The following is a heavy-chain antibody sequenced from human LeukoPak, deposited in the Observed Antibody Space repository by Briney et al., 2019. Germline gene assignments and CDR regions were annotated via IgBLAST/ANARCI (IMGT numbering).Heavy chain of an antibody. D-gene: IGHD1-26*01. V-gene: IGHV3-66*02. CDR1: GFTVSSNY. J-gene: IGHJ4*02. CDR3: ARAPGSYFDY. Sequence: RTGGSLRLSCAASGFTVSSNYMSWVRQAPGKGLEWVSVIYSGGSTYYADSVKGRFTISRDNSKNTLYLQMNGLRAEDTAVYYCARAPGSYFDYWGQGTLVTVSS. CDR2: IYSGGST.